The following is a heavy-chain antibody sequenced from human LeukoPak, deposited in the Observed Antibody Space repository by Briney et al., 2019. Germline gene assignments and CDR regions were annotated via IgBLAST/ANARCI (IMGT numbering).Heavy chain of an antibody. CDR2: IYPGDSDT. CDR3: ARGPAAMVRGEKKTYYMDV. Sequence: RGESLQISCKGSGYSFTSYWIGWVRQMPGKGLEWMGIIYPGDSDTRYSPSFQGQVTISADKSISTAYLQWSSLKASDTAMYYCARGPAAMVRGEKKTYYMDVWGKGTTVTISS. V-gene: IGHV5-51*01. CDR1: GYSFTSYW. J-gene: IGHJ6*03. D-gene: IGHD3-10*01.